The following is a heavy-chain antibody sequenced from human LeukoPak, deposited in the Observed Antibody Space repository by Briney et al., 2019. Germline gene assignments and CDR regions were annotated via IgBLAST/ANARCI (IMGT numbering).Heavy chain of an antibody. V-gene: IGHV3-48*04. J-gene: IGHJ4*02. CDR3: ARSIAAGVGGFDY. CDR1: GFTFSSYS. D-gene: IGHD6-13*01. CDR2: ISSSSSTI. Sequence: PGGSLRLSCAASGFTFSSYSMNWVRQAPGKGLEWVSYISSSSSTIYYADSVKGRFTISRDNAKNSLYLQMNSLRAEDTAVYYCARSIAAGVGGFDYWGQGTLVTVSS.